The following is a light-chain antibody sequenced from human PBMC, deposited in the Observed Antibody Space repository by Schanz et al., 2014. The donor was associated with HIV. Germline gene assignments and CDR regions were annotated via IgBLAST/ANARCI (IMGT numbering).Light chain of an antibody. CDR1: TSNIGAGFD. V-gene: IGLV1-40*01. J-gene: IGLJ3*02. Sequence: QSVLTQPPSVSGAPGQRITISCTGSTSNIGAGFDVHWYQQLPGAAPKLLIYENINRPSGVPDRFSASKSGTSASLAITGLQAEDEADYYCQSYDSSLRASVFGGGTKVTVL. CDR2: ENI. CDR3: QSYDSSLRASV.